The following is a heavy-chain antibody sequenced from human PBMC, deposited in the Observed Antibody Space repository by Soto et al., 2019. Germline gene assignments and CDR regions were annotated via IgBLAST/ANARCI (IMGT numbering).Heavy chain of an antibody. CDR1: GFTFSSYW. D-gene: IGHD3-3*01. Sequence: GGSLRLSCAASGFTFSSYWMSWVRQAPGKGLEWVANIKQDGSEKYYVDSVKGRFTISRDNAKNSLYLQMNSLRAEDTAVYYCAREYYDFWSGYYGPYYYYGMDVWGQGTPVTVSS. J-gene: IGHJ6*02. CDR2: IKQDGSEK. CDR3: AREYYDFWSGYYGPYYYYGMDV. V-gene: IGHV3-7*03.